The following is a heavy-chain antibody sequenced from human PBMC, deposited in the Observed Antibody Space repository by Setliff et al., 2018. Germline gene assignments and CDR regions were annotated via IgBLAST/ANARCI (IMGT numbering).Heavy chain of an antibody. CDR3: ARCITIFGVVIPNAFDY. D-gene: IGHD3-3*01. Sequence: LVNPPQTLTLTCTFSGFSLSTSGVGVGWIRQPPGKALEWLALIYWDDDKRYSPSLKSRLTITKDTSKNQVVLTMTNMDPVDTATYYCARCITIFGVVIPNAFDYWGQGTLVTVSS. V-gene: IGHV2-5*02. CDR1: GFSLSTSGVG. J-gene: IGHJ4*02. CDR2: IYWDDDK.